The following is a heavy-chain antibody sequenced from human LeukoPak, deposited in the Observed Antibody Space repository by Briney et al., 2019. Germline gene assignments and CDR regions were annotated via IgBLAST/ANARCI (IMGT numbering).Heavy chain of an antibody. CDR3: AIRPTYYDSSGYSTEYSFDI. D-gene: IGHD3-22*01. CDR2: ISSSSSYI. J-gene: IGHJ3*02. V-gene: IGHV3-21*01. Sequence: GGSLRLSCEASGFTFRNYWMIWVRQAPGKGLEWVSSISSSSSYIYYADSVKGRFTISRDNAKNSLYLQMNSLRAEDTAVYYCAIRPTYYDSSGYSTEYSFDIWGQGTMVTVSS. CDR1: GFTFRNYW.